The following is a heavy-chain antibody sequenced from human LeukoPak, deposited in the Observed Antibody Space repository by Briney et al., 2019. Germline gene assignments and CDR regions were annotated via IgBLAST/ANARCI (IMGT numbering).Heavy chain of an antibody. CDR3: ARRWIQPDY. D-gene: IGHD5-18*01. Sequence: SGGSLRLSCAASGFTFSNYWLTWVRQAPGQGLEWEANIKQDGSEKHYVDSVKGRFTISRDNAKNSLYLQMNSLRAEDTAVYYCARRWIQPDYWGQGTLVTVSS. V-gene: IGHV3-7*01. CDR1: GFTFSNYW. CDR2: IKQDGSEK. J-gene: IGHJ4*02.